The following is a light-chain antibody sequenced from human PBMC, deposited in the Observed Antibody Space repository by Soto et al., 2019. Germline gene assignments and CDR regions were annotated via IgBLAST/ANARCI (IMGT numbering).Light chain of an antibody. V-gene: IGLV2-14*01. CDR3: NSYTSSSTYV. Sequence: QSALTQPASVSGSPGQSITISCTGTTSDVGRYNYVSWYRQHPGKAPKLIIYDVSNRPSGVSNRFSGSKSGNTASLTISGLQAEDEADYYCNSYTSSSTYVFGTGTKLTVL. J-gene: IGLJ1*01. CDR2: DVS. CDR1: TSDVGRYNY.